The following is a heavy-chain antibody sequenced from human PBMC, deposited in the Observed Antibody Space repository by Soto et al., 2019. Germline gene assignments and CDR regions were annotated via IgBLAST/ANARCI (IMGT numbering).Heavy chain of an antibody. D-gene: IGHD3-22*01. CDR3: ASRNLYYDSSGYYRETYYFDY. V-gene: IGHV1-69*13. CDR2: IIPIFGTA. J-gene: IGHJ4*02. Sequence: SVKVSCKASGGTFSSYAISWVRQAPGQGLEWMGGIIPIFGTANYAQKFQGRVTITADESTSTAYMELSSLRSEDTAVYYCASRNLYYDSSGYYRETYYFDYWGQGTLVTSPQ. CDR1: GGTFSSYA.